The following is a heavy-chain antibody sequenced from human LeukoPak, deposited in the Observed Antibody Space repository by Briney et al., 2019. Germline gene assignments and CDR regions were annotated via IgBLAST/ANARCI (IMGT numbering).Heavy chain of an antibody. D-gene: IGHD3-10*01. CDR3: ARLRPYGPCDY. V-gene: IGHV4-39*01. Sequence: SETLSLTSTVSGGSISSSRYDWGWIRQPPGKGLEWIGTFYYTGSTYYTPSRKGRVTISVDTSKSQLSLKLSSVTAADTAVYYCARLRPYGPCDYWGQRTLVTVSS. CDR1: GGSISSSRYD. J-gene: IGHJ4*02. CDR2: FYYTGST.